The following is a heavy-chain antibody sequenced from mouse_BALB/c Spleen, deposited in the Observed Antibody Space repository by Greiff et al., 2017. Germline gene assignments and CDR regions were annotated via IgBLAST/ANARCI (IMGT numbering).Heavy chain of an antibody. CDR1: GFTFSSYT. J-gene: IGHJ4*01. CDR2: ISSGGSYT. Sequence: EVHLVESGGGLVKPGGSLKLSCAASGFTFSSYTMSWVRQTPEKRLEWVATISSGGSYTYYPDSVKGRFTISRDNAKNTLYLQMSSLKSEDTAMYYCTRDTRGNYAMDYWGQGTSVTVSS. V-gene: IGHV5-6-4*01. CDR3: TRDTRGNYAMDY.